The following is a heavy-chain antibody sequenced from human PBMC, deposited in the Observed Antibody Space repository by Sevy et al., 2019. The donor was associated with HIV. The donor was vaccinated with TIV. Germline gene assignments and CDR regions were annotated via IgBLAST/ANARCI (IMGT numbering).Heavy chain of an antibody. D-gene: IGHD3-10*01. CDR3: AREGSLRYFDL. Sequence: GGSLRLSCAASGFIFSDYYMNWIRQSPGRGLEWVSYISDRGTTIYYADSVKGRFTISRDNAKNSLYLQMNSLRAEGTAVYYCAREGSLRYFDLWGRGTLVTVSS. J-gene: IGHJ2*01. CDR1: GFIFSDYY. CDR2: ISDRGTTI. V-gene: IGHV3-11*01.